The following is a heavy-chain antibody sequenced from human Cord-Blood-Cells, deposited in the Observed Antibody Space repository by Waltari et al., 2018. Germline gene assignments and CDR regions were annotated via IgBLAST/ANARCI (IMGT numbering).Heavy chain of an antibody. CDR1: GYTFTGYY. J-gene: IGHJ6*02. Sequence: QVQLVQSGAEVKKPGASVKVSCKASGYTFTGYYMHWVRQAPGQGLEWMGWINPNSGGTNYAKKFQGWVTMTRDTSISTAYMELSRLRSDDTAVYYCARGGIAVAGIYYYYGMDVWGQGTTVTVSS. D-gene: IGHD6-19*01. CDR3: ARGGIAVAGIYYYYGMDV. CDR2: INPNSGGT. V-gene: IGHV1-2*04.